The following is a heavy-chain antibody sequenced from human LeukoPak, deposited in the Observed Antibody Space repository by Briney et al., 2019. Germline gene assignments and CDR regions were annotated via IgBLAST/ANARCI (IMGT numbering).Heavy chain of an antibody. CDR2: INRNSYT. CDR3: ARVGGYNHHRYFDL. Sequence: RGSLRLSCAASGFTLPDYSMSWIRQAPGKGLEWISNINRNSYTNYADSVKGRVTISRVNAKNSLSLQMNSLRVEDTAVYYCARVGGYNHHRYFDLWGRGTLATLSS. J-gene: IGHJ2*01. CDR1: GFTLPDYS. D-gene: IGHD5-24*01. V-gene: IGHV3-11*05.